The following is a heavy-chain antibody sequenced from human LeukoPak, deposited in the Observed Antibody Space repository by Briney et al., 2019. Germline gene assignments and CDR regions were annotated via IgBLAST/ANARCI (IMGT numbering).Heavy chain of an antibody. V-gene: IGHV3-30*01. CDR1: EFTFSGSA. D-gene: IGHD1-26*01. CDR2: ISYDGRHT. CDR3: ARGVGAGPYLDF. Sequence: GGSLRLSCAASEFTFSGSAMHWVRQAPGKGLEWVALISYDGRHTYYADSLRGRFTISRDTSKNTLYLKMNSLTADDTAHYFCARGVGAGPYLDFWGPGTLVTVSS. J-gene: IGHJ4*02.